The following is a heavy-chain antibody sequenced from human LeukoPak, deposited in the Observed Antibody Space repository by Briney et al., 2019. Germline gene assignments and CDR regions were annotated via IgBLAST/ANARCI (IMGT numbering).Heavy chain of an antibody. CDR1: GGSISSGGYS. D-gene: IGHD7-27*01. Sequence: SETLSLTCAVSGGSISSGGYSWSWIRQPPGKGLEWIGYIYHSGSTYYNPSLKSRVTISVDRSKNQFSLKLSSVTAADTAVYYCAGGGDPSLAFDYWGQGTLVTVSS. J-gene: IGHJ4*02. CDR3: AGGGDPSLAFDY. CDR2: IYHSGST. V-gene: IGHV4-30-2*01.